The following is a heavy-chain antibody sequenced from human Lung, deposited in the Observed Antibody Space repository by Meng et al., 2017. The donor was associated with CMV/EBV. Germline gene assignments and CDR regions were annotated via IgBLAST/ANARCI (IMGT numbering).Heavy chain of an antibody. Sequence: GGSXRLXXEASGLSIGGNYMSWVRQAPGKGLVWVAVIYISEKTYYADSVKGRFTISRDKSKNTIYLQMQSLAVEDTAVYYCARDRGCRGTTCHTSYFYGLDVWGQGXTVTVSS. J-gene: IGHJ6*02. D-gene: IGHD3-22*01. V-gene: IGHV3-66*03. CDR1: GLSIGGNY. CDR2: IYISEKT. CDR3: ARDRGCRGTTCHTSYFYGLDV.